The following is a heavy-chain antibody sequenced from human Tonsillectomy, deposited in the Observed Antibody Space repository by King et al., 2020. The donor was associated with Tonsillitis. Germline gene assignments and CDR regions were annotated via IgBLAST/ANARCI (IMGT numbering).Heavy chain of an antibody. CDR2: IYYTGST. CDR1: GGSISSFY. V-gene: IGHV4-59*01. CDR3: ARGGVSSGSAGDY. D-gene: IGHD6-6*01. J-gene: IGHJ4*02. Sequence: VQLQESGPGLVKPSETLSLTCTVSGGSISSFYWSWIRQPPGKGLEWIGYIYYTGSTNYNPSLKSRVTISVDTSKNQFSLKLSSVTAADTAVYYCARGGVSSGSAGDYWGQGTLVTVSS.